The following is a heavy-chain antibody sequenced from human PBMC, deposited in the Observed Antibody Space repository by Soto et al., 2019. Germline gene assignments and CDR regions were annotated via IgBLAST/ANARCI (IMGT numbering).Heavy chain of an antibody. CDR1: GFTFSSYA. Sequence: EVQLVESGGGLVQPGGSLRLSCAASGFTFSSYAMSWVRQAPGTGLEWVSAISGSGGSTYYADSVLGRCTISRDNSKHMLNQQMNSLRAEHTAVYYCAKTAILRQPYADDGGMDVWGQGTTVTVSS. J-gene: IGHJ6*02. V-gene: IGHV3-23*04. CDR3: AKTAILRQPYADDGGMDV. CDR2: ISGSGGST. D-gene: IGHD2-15*01.